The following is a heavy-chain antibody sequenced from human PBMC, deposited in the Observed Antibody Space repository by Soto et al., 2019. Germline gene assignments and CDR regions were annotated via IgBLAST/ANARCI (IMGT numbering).Heavy chain of an antibody. J-gene: IGHJ5*02. CDR3: ARGNYIKHKGSWFDP. D-gene: IGHD3-10*01. CDR2: IYYSGST. CDR1: GGSISSGGYY. Sequence: SETLSLTCTVSGGSISSGGYYWSWIRQHPGKGLEWIGYIYYSGSTYYNPSLKSRVTISVDRSKNQFSLKLSSVTAADTAVYYCARGNYIKHKGSWFDPWGQGTLVTVSS. V-gene: IGHV4-31*03.